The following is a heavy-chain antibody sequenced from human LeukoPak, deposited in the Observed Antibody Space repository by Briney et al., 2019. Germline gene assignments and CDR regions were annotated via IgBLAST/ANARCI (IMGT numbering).Heavy chain of an antibody. CDR1: GGSISSYY. CDR3: AREEGAVVVVAATDPYSAFDI. J-gene: IGHJ3*02. D-gene: IGHD2-15*01. CDR2: IYSSGST. Sequence: SETLSLTCTVSGGSISSYYWSWIRQPAGKGLEWIGRIYSSGSTNYNPSLKSRVTMSVDTSKNQFSLKLSSVTAADTAVYYCAREEGAVVVVAATDPYSAFDIWGQGTMVTVSS. V-gene: IGHV4-4*07.